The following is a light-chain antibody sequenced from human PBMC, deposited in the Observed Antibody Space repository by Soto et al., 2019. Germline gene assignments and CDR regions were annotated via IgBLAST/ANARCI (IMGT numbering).Light chain of an antibody. CDR3: CSFALRSTLI. Sequence: QSVLTQPASVSGSPGQSITISCTGTSSDVGNYNLVSWYQQSPGQAPKLMIYEGGKRPSGVSNRFSGSKSGNTASLTISGLQAEDEADYYCCSFALRSTLIFGGGTKLTVL. V-gene: IGLV2-23*01. CDR2: EGG. CDR1: SSDVGNYNL. J-gene: IGLJ2*01.